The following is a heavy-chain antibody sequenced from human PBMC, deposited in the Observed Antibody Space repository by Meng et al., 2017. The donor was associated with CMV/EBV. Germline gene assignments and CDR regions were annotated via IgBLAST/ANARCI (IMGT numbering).Heavy chain of an antibody. Sequence: ESLKISCTVSGGSVSSGSYYWSWIRQPPGKGLEWIGSIYYSGSTYYNPSLKSRVTISVDTSKNQFSLKLSSVTAADTAVYYCARENYDFWSGYSSHNWFDPWGQGTLVTVSS. V-gene: IGHV4-39*07. J-gene: IGHJ5*02. D-gene: IGHD3-3*01. CDR3: ARENYDFWSGYSSHNWFDP. CDR2: IYYSGST. CDR1: GGSVSSGSYY.